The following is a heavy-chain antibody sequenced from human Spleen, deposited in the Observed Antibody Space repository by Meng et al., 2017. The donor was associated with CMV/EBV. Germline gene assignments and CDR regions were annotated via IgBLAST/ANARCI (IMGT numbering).Heavy chain of an antibody. D-gene: IGHD2-2*01. J-gene: IGHJ4*01. CDR1: GFTLSSYA. CDR3: VKGVRTSSAGDY. CDR2: ISVSGGST. Sequence: LSLTCAASGFTLSSYAMCWVRQAPGKGLEWVSIISVSGGSTNYADSVKGRFTISRDSSKNTLYLQMNNLRAEDSAVYYCVKGVRTSSAGDYWGQGTLVTVSS. V-gene: IGHV3-23*01.